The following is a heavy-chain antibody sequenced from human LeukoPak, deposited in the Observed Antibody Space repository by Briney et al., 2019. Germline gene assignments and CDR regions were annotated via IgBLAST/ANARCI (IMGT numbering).Heavy chain of an antibody. CDR2: VSKDGNRR. Sequence: GRSLRLSCDASGFIFSTYVMHWARQAPGAGLEWVAGVSKDGNRRYYGDSVNGRFFISRDTSKNALDLQMDTLRTEDTAVYYCTRERDIYDSSRGGYDSCGQGTLVTVSS. D-gene: IGHD3-22*01. CDR3: TRERDIYDSSRGGYDS. CDR1: GFIFSTYV. V-gene: IGHV3-30*04. J-gene: IGHJ4*02.